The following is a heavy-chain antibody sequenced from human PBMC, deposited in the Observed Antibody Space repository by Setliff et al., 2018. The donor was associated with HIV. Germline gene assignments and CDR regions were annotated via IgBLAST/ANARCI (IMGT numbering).Heavy chain of an antibody. J-gene: IGHJ4*02. V-gene: IGHV3-21*01. CDR3: ARGTVGATFLHNDY. CDR2: ISSSSSYI. D-gene: IGHD1-26*01. Sequence: GGSLRLSCAASGFTFSSYSMNWVRQAPGKGLEWVSSISSSSSYIYYADSVKGRFTISRDNAKNSLYLQMNSLRPEDTAVYYCARGTVGATFLHNDYWGQGTLVTVSS. CDR1: GFTFSSYS.